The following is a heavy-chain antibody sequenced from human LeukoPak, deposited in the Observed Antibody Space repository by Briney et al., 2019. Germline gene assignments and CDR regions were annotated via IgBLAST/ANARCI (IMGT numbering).Heavy chain of an antibody. J-gene: IGHJ6*02. D-gene: IGHD3-10*01. V-gene: IGHV3-21*01. CDR1: GFTFSSYS. CDR2: ISSSSSYI. CDR3: ARGGALWFGELSNATPDV. Sequence: PGGSLRLSCAASGFTFSSYSMNWVRQAPGKGLEWVSSISSSSSYIYYADSVKGRFTISRDNAKNSLYLQMNSLRAEDTAVYYCARGGALWFGELSNATPDVWGQGTTVTVSS.